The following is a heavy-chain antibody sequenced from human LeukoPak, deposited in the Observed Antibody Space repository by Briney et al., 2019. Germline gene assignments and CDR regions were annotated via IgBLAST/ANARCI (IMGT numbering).Heavy chain of an antibody. CDR3: AAVIVVPAGGGYIDY. D-gene: IGHD2-2*01. J-gene: IGHJ4*02. V-gene: IGHV1-58*01. CDR1: GFTFTSSA. CDR2: IVVGSGNT. Sequence: TSVKVSCKASGFTFTSSAVQWVRQARGQRLEWIGWIVVGSGNTNYAKKFQERVTITRDMSTSTAYMELSSLRSEDTAVYYCAAVIVVPAGGGYIDYWGQGTLVTVSS.